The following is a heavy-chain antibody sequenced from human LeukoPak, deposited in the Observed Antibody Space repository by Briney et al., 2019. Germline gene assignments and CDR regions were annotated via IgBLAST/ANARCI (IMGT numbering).Heavy chain of an antibody. D-gene: IGHD3-16*01. V-gene: IGHV3-21*01. CDR2: ISRTSEYI. Sequence: GGSLRLSCAASGFTFSIYFMNWVRQAPGKGLEWVSSISRTSEYIHYADSVRGRFAISRDNAKNSVYLQMNSLRAEDTAVYFCAGGGDFDYWGQGILVTVSA. J-gene: IGHJ4*02. CDR1: GFTFSIYF. CDR3: AGGGDFDY.